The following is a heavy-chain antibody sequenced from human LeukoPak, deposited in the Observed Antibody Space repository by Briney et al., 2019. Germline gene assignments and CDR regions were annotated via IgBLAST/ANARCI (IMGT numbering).Heavy chain of an antibody. CDR3: AKAGRRDSVFDY. J-gene: IGHJ4*02. CDR1: GFTFSSYG. V-gene: IGHV3-30*18. D-gene: IGHD3-10*01. CDR2: ISYDGSNK. Sequence: GGSLRLSCAASGFTFSSYGMHWVRQAPGKGLEWVAVISYDGSNKYYADSVKGRFTISRDNSKNTLYLEVNSLRAEDTAVYYCAKAGRRDSVFDYWGQGSLVTVSS.